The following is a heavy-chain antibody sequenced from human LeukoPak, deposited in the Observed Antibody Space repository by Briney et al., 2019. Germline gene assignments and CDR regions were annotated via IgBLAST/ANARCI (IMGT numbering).Heavy chain of an antibody. V-gene: IGHV4-61*02. CDR2: IYTSGGT. CDR1: GGSISSGSYY. D-gene: IGHD3-16*01. J-gene: IGHJ4*02. Sequence: KASETLSLTCTVSGGSISSGSYYWSWIRQPAGKGLEWIGCIYTSGGTNYNPSLKSRVTISVDTSKNQFSLKLSSVTAADTAVYYCARDGGTEKTLYYFDYWGQGTLVTVSS. CDR3: ARDGGTEKTLYYFDY.